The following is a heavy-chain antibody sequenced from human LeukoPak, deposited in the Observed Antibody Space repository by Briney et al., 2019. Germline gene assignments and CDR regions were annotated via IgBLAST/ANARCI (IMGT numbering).Heavy chain of an antibody. CDR3: ARDLATVVTPFVDGGVDY. J-gene: IGHJ4*02. CDR2: IIPILGIA. D-gene: IGHD4-23*01. CDR1: GGTFSSYA. Sequence: GASVKVSCKASGGTFSSYAISWVRQAPGQGLEWMGRIIPILGIANYAQKFQGRVTITADKSTSTAYMELSSLRSEDTAVYYCARDLATVVTPFVDGGVDYWGQGTLVTVSS. V-gene: IGHV1-69*04.